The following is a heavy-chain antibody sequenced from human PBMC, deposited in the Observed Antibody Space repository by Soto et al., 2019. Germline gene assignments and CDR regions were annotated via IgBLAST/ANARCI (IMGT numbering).Heavy chain of an antibody. J-gene: IGHJ6*02. D-gene: IGHD3-3*01. CDR3: ARDLREPYYDFFIGYSYGMDV. CDR2: ISAYNGNT. Sequence: EASVKVSCKASGYTFTSYGISWVRQAPGQGLEWMGWISAYNGNTNYAQKLQGRVTMTTDTSTSTAYMELRSLRSDDTAVYYCARDLREPYYDFFIGYSYGMDVWGQGTTVTVSS. CDR1: GYTFTSYG. V-gene: IGHV1-18*01.